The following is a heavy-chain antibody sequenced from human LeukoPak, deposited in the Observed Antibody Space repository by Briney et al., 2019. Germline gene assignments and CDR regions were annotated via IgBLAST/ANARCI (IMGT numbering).Heavy chain of an antibody. CDR2: IPSSGGST. D-gene: IGHD4-17*01. Sequence: GGSLRLSCATSQFKFNNYGMTWVRQAPGKGLEWVASIPSSGGSTQYADSVQGRFTISRDNSKNTLYLQMNSLRAEDTAVYYCAKDPNGDYIGTFDIWGQGTMVTVSS. CDR3: AKDPNGDYIGTFDI. V-gene: IGHV3-23*01. CDR1: QFKFNNYG. J-gene: IGHJ3*02.